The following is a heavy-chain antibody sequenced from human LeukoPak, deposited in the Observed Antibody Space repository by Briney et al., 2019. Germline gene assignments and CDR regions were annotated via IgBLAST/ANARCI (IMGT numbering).Heavy chain of an antibody. J-gene: IGHJ3*02. D-gene: IGHD3-10*01. Sequence: SETLSLTCTVSGDSISAYYWSWIRRPPGRGLEWIGYIDDSGNTNYNPSLKTQVTISLDKSKNQFSLQLNFVTAADTAMYYCARSDSHGSGSHTVFDAFDIWGQGTRVTVSS. CDR2: IDDSGNT. V-gene: IGHV4-59*01. CDR1: GDSISAYY. CDR3: ARSDSHGSGSHTVFDAFDI.